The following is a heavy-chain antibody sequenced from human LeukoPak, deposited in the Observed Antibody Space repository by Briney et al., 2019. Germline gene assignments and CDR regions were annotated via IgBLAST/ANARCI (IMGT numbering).Heavy chain of an antibody. Sequence: SQTLSLTCTVSGGSISSGDYYWSWIRQPPGKGLEWIGYIYYSGSTYYNPSLKSRVTISVDTSKNQFSLKLSSATAADTAVYYCARDFIATTGAFDIWGQGTMVTVSS. CDR2: IYYSGST. D-gene: IGHD6-13*01. J-gene: IGHJ3*02. CDR1: GGSISSGDYY. CDR3: ARDFIATTGAFDI. V-gene: IGHV4-30-4*08.